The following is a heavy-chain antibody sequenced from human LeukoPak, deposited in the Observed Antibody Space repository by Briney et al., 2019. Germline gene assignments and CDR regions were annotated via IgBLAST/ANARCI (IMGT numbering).Heavy chain of an antibody. V-gene: IGHV4-61*02. D-gene: IGHD1-26*01. CDR3: ARDVLGGYYYYYYMDV. Sequence: SETLSLTCTVSGGSISSGSCYWSWIRQPAGKGLEWIGRIYTSGSTNYNPSLKSRVTISVDTSKNQFSLKLSSVTAADTAVYYCARDVLGGYYYYYYMDVWGKGTTVTVSS. CDR1: GGSISSGSCY. J-gene: IGHJ6*03. CDR2: IYTSGST.